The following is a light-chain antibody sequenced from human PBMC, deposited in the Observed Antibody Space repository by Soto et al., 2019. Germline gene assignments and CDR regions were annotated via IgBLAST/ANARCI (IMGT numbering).Light chain of an antibody. CDR3: MQSIQLPKT. Sequence: DIVMTQTPLSLSVTPGQPASISCKSSQSLLHSAGDTYLFCYVQKPGQPPQLLIYEVSNRFSGVPDRVSGSGSGTDCTLKISRVEVEDVVVYYCMQSIQLPKTFGPGTKGDIK. V-gene: IGKV2D-29*01. CDR2: EVS. J-gene: IGKJ3*01. CDR1: QSLLHSAGDTY.